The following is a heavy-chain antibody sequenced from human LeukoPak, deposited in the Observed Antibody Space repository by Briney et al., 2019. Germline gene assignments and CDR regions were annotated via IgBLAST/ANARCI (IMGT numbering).Heavy chain of an antibody. Sequence: SETLSLTCTVSGGSISSYYWSWIRQPPGKGLEWIGRIHTTGSTNYNPSLTSRVTMSVDTSKNQFSLKLSSVTAADTAVYYCARGRYYYDTSGYDAFDIWGQGTMVTVSS. CDR2: IHTTGST. CDR3: ARGRYYYDTSGYDAFDI. V-gene: IGHV4-4*07. CDR1: GGSISSYY. D-gene: IGHD3-22*01. J-gene: IGHJ3*02.